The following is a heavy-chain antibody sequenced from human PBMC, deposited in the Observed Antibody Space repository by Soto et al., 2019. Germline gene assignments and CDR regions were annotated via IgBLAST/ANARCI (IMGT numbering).Heavy chain of an antibody. V-gene: IGHV2-5*02. J-gene: IGHJ3*02. D-gene: IGHD1-26*01. CDR3: AHGVVGATAGLSAFDI. Sequence: ESGPTLVNPTQTLTLTCTFSGFSLSTSGVGVGWIRQPPGKALEWLALIYWDDDKRYSPSLKSRLTITKDTSKNQVVLTMTNMDPVDTATYYCAHGVVGATAGLSAFDIWGQGTMVTVSS. CDR1: GFSLSTSGVG. CDR2: IYWDDDK.